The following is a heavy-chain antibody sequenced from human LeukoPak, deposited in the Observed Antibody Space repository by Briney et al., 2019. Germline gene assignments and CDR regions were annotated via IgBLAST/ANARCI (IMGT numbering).Heavy chain of an antibody. V-gene: IGHV4-4*07. CDR3: AREQIVVVIHAFDI. J-gene: IGHJ3*02. CDR2: IYTSGST. D-gene: IGHD3-22*01. CDR1: GGSISSYY. Sequence: SETLSLTCTVSGGSISSYYWSWIRQPAGKGLEWIGRIYTSGSTNYNPSLKSRVTMPVDTSKNQFSLKLSSVTAADTAVYYCAREQIVVVIHAFDIWGQGTMVTVSS.